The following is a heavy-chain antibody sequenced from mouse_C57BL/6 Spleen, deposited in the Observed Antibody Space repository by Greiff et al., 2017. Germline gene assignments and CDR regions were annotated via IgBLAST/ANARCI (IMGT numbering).Heavy chain of an antibody. V-gene: IGHV1-59*01. Sequence: QVQLQQPGAELVRPGTSVKLSCKASGYTFTSYWMHWVKQRPGQGLEWIGVIDPSDSYTNYNQKFKGKATLTVDTSSSTAYMQLSSLTSEDSAVYYCARSGGRNFDVWGTGTTVTVSS. CDR2: IDPSDSYT. D-gene: IGHD1-1*01. J-gene: IGHJ1*03. CDR1: GYTFTSYW. CDR3: ARSGGRNFDV.